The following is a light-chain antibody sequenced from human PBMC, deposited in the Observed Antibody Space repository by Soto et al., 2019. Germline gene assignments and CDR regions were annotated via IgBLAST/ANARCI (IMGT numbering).Light chain of an antibody. Sequence: DIVLTQSPATLSLSPGERATLSCRASQSVSTYLAWYQRKPGQAPRLLIFDASNRATGVPARLSGSGSGTDFTVTSSSRDPEDFACYYCHLRINGGTFGQGTRRDIK. V-gene: IGKV3-11*01. CDR1: QSVSTY. J-gene: IGKJ5*01. CDR2: DAS. CDR3: HLRINGGT.